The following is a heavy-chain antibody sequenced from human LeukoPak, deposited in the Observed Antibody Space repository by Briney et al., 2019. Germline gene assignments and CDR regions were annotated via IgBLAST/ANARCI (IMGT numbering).Heavy chain of an antibody. V-gene: IGHV4-59*08. J-gene: IGHJ3*02. CDR2: ISYSGST. Sequence: SETLSLTCTVSGVSISSNHWSWLRQPPGKGLEWIGYISYSGSTNYNPSLKSRVTISVDTSKNQFSLKVNSVTAADTAVYYCARRSDAFDIWGQGTMVTVSS. CDR3: ARRSDAFDI. CDR1: GVSISSNH. D-gene: IGHD1-26*01.